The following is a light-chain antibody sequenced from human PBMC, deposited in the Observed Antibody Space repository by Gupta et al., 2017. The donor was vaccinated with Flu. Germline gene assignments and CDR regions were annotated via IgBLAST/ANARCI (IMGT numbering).Light chain of an antibody. Sequence: DIQMTQSPSTLSASVGDRVTITCRASQSSDSWLAWYQQKPGKAPKLLTYKASNLESGVPSRFSGSGSGTEFTLTISSLQPDDFATYYCQQYRSYPWTFGQGTTVEIQ. V-gene: IGKV1-5*03. CDR2: KAS. CDR3: QQYRSYPWT. J-gene: IGKJ1*01. CDR1: QSSDSW.